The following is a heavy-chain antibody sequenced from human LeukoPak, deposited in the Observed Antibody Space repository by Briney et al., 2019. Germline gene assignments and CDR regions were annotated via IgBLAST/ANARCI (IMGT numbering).Heavy chain of an antibody. V-gene: IGHV3-66*01. D-gene: IGHD3-16*01. Sequence: GGSLRLSCAASGVSVNRNFLSWVRQAPGKGLEWVSVIYFGDSTFYADSVKGRFTISRDNSKNTVNLQMNDLRAEDTAVYYCARDGGWPGYFDIWGQGTMVTVSS. CDR3: ARDGGWPGYFDI. CDR1: GVSVNRNF. J-gene: IGHJ3*02. CDR2: IYFGDST.